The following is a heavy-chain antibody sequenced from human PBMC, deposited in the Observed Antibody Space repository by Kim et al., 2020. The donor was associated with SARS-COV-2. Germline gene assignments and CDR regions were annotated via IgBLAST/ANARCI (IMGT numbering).Heavy chain of an antibody. D-gene: IGHD1-1*01. CDR1: GFSFSDSA. V-gene: IGHV3-73*01. CDR2: IRSKANSYAT. Sequence: GGSLRLSCAASGFSFSDSAMHWVRQASGKGLEWVGRIRSKANSYATTYAASVKGRFTISRDDSKQADYLQMNSLKTEDTVVYYCTRVTGTTLDFWDAYDIWGQGTMGTVSS. CDR3: TRVTGTTLDFWDAYDI. J-gene: IGHJ3*02.